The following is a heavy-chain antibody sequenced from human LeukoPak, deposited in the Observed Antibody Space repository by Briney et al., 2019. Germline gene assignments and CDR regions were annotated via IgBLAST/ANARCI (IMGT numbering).Heavy chain of an antibody. CDR1: GYIFTGYY. D-gene: IGHD1-26*01. V-gene: IGHV1-2*06. CDR3: ARVPRLIVGATVAFDI. CDR2: INHNSGGK. Sequence: GASVKVSRKASGYIFTGYYMHGVRQAPGQGREWMGRINHNSGGKNYAQKFQGRVTITRDTSISTAYIELSSLRSDDKAVYYCARVPRLIVGATVAFDIWGQGTMVTVSS. J-gene: IGHJ3*02.